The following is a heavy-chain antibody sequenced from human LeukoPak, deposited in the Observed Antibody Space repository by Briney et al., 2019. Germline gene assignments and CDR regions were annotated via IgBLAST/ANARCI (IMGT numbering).Heavy chain of an antibody. CDR2: IIPIFGTA. Sequence: ASVKVSCKASGGTFSSYAISWVRQAPGQGLEWMGGIIPIFGTANYAQKFQGRVTITADKSTSTAYMELSSLRSEDTAAYYCARDRYGYYDSSGYSMDVWGKGTTVTVSS. CDR3: ARDRYGYYDSSGYSMDV. D-gene: IGHD3-22*01. J-gene: IGHJ6*04. V-gene: IGHV1-69*06. CDR1: GGTFSSYA.